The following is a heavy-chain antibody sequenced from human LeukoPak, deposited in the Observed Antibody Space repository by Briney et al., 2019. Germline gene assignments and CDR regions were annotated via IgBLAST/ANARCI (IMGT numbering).Heavy chain of an antibody. J-gene: IGHJ4*02. CDR3: ACIAAAGTELVDY. D-gene: IGHD6-13*01. V-gene: IGHV1-69*13. CDR1: GGTFSSYA. Sequence: SVTVSFKASGGTFSSYAISWVRQAPGQGLEWMGGIIPIFGTANYAQKFQGRVTITADESTSTAYMELSSLRSEDTAVYYCACIAAAGTELVDYWGQGTLVTVSS. CDR2: IIPIFGTA.